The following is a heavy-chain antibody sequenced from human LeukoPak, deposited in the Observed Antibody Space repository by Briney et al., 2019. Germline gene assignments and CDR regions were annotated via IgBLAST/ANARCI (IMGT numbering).Heavy chain of an antibody. CDR2: ISYTGYI. Sequence: SGTLSLTCTVSGGSITGYYWSWVWQPPGKGLEWIAYISYTGYINYNPSLNSRVTISLDTSKTQFSLKLNSVTAADTAVYFCARAGSSSWNTLAADSWGQGTLVTVSS. CDR3: ARAGSSSWNTLAADS. D-gene: IGHD2-15*01. J-gene: IGHJ5*01. V-gene: IGHV4-59*01. CDR1: GGSITGYY.